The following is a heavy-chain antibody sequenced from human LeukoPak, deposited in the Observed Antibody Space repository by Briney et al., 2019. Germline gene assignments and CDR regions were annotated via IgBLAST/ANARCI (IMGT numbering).Heavy chain of an antibody. Sequence: SETLSLTCTVSGYSISSGYYWGWIRQPPGKGLEWIGTIYRSGSTYSNPSLRGRVTISVDASKNQFSLKLSSVTAADTAVYYCARTGAGYYYYYMDVWGKGTTVTVSS. CDR1: GYSISSGYY. CDR3: ARTGAGYYYYYMDV. J-gene: IGHJ6*03. CDR2: IYRSGST. V-gene: IGHV4-38-2*02. D-gene: IGHD1-26*01.